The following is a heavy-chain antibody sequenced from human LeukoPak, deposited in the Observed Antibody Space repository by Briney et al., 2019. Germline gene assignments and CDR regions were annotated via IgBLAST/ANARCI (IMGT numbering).Heavy chain of an antibody. V-gene: IGHV3-53*01. CDR2: IYSGGST. CDR1: GFTLSSNY. CDR3: ARDQAAAGLFDY. Sequence: PGGSLRLSCAASGFTLSSNYMSWVRQAPGKGLEWVSVIYSGGSTYYADSVKGRFTISRDNSKNTLYLQMNSLRGEDTAVYYCARDQAAAGLFDYWGQGTLVTVSS. J-gene: IGHJ4*02. D-gene: IGHD6-13*01.